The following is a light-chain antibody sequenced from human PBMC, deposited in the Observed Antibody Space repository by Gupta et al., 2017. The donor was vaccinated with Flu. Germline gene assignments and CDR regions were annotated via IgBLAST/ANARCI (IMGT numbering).Light chain of an antibody. J-gene: IGLJ3*02. CDR2: DSK. V-gene: IGLV1-40*01. CDR1: SPNIGAGYY. Sequence: QSVLTQPPSVSGAPGQRVTISCTGSSPNIGAGYYVNWYQQLPATPPKRLIYDSKNRPSGVPGRVSGSKSGTSESLDTTGLEADDEADYYCQSYDDYFNWVFGRGTKLTVL. CDR3: QSYDDYFNWV.